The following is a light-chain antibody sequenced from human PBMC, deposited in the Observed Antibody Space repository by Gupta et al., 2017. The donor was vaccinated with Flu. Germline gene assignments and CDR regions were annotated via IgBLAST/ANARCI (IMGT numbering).Light chain of an antibody. CDR1: QGVSSNF. Sequence: VLTQSPDTLSLSPGDRATLSCRASQGVSSNFLAWYQQKPGQAPRLLMSEASYRAAGIPDRFSGSGSGTDFTLTISRLEPGDVAVYYCQQFGSIPFTFGPGTKVDIK. CDR2: EAS. V-gene: IGKV3-20*01. J-gene: IGKJ3*01. CDR3: QQFGSIPFT.